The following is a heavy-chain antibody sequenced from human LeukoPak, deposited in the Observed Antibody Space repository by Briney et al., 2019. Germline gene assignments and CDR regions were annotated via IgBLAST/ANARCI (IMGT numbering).Heavy chain of an antibody. J-gene: IGHJ6*03. D-gene: IGHD5-18*01. CDR2: INHSGST. CDR3: ARGRIQLWSYYYYYYMDV. V-gene: IGHV4-34*01. CDR1: GGSFGGYY. Sequence: SETLSLTCAVYGGSFGGYYWSWIRQPPGKGLEWIGEINHSGSTNYNPSLKSRVTISVDTSKNQFSLKLSSVTAADTAVYYCARGRIQLWSYYYYYYMDVWGKGTTLTVSS.